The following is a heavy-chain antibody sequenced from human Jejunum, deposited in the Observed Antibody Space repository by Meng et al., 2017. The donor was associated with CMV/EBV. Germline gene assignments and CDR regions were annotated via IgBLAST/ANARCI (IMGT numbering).Heavy chain of an antibody. Sequence: EVQLLESGVGLVQTGGSLIFSCAASGFTLSSYAMSWVRQAPGKGLEWVSGISGTGANTYYADSVKGRFTISRDNSKNTLYLQMNSLRVEDTAIYFCTRDGYNWIPFDSWGQGTMVTVSA. J-gene: IGHJ4*02. CDR3: TRDGYNWIPFDS. CDR1: GFTLSSYA. D-gene: IGHD1-1*01. V-gene: IGHV3-23*01. CDR2: ISGTGANT.